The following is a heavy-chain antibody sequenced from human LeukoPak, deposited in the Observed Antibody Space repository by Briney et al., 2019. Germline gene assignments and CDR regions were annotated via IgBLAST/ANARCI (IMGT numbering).Heavy chain of an antibody. J-gene: IGHJ2*01. CDR3: ARASSPYNWYFNV. V-gene: IGHV1-18*01. CDR1: GFTLSNYG. Sequence: ASVKVSCEASGFTLSNYGISWVRQAPGRGLEWMGWIAADDGGSSYTQKFQGRVTMTTDTSTSTVYMDLRSLRTDDTAVYYCARASSPYNWYFNVWGRGTLVTVSS. D-gene: IGHD4-11*01. CDR2: IAADDGGS.